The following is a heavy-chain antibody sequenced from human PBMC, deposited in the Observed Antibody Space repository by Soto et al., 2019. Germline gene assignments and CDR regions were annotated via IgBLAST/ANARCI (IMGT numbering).Heavy chain of an antibody. J-gene: IGHJ5*02. D-gene: IGHD6-19*01. Sequence: ASVKVSCKASGYTFSDYGISWVRQARGQGLEWVGWISTYNEDVKYAQNLQGRVSMTTDTSTKTAYMELRSLRSDDTAMYYCARDPRYSRAWPPGGWFEPWGQGTLVTVSS. CDR3: ARDPRYSRAWPPGGWFEP. CDR1: GYTFSDYG. V-gene: IGHV1-18*01. CDR2: ISTYNEDV.